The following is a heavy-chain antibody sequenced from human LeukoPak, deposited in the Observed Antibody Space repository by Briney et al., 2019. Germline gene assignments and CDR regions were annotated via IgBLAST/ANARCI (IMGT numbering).Heavy chain of an antibody. D-gene: IGHD2-15*01. CDR3: ARGGNTYSDFDY. J-gene: IGHJ4*02. CDR2: INDSGNT. CDR1: GGSFSGYY. Sequence: SETLSLTCAVHGGSFSGYYWTWIRHPPGEGLKWIGEINDSGNTNYNPSLKSRVTISVDTSKNQFSLELGSVTAADTAVYYCARGGNTYSDFDYWGQGTLVTVSS. V-gene: IGHV4-34*01.